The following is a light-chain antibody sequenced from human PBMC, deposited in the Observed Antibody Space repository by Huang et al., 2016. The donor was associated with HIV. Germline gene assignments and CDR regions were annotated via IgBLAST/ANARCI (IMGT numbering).Light chain of an antibody. CDR1: QSLLRSNGYTY. CDR2: LGS. Sequence: IVMTQSPLSLPVTPGEPASISCRSSQSLLRSNGYTYLDWYLQRPGQSPQLLIYLGSNRASGVPDRFSGSASDTNFTLKVSRVEADDLGTYYCMQGLQTPGVTFGPGTKVDFK. J-gene: IGKJ3*01. CDR3: MQGLQTPGVT. V-gene: IGKV2-28*01.